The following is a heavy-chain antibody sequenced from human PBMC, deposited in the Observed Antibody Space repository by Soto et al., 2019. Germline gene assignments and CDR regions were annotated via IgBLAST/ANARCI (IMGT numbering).Heavy chain of an antibody. CDR1: GGSISSGGYY. D-gene: IGHD3-9*01. V-gene: IGHV4-31*03. CDR3: ARAFTVYYDILENWFDP. J-gene: IGHJ5*02. Sequence: SETLSLTCTVSGGSISSGGYYWSWIRQHPGKGLEWIGYIYYSGSTYYNPSLKSRVTISVDTSKNQFSLKLSSVTAADTAVYYCARAFTVYYDILENWFDPWGQGTLVTVSS. CDR2: IYYSGST.